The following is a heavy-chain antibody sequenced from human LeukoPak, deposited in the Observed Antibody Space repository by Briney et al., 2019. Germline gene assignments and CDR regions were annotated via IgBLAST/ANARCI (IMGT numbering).Heavy chain of an antibody. V-gene: IGHV3-7*03. CDR2: IKEDGSKK. D-gene: IGHD3-16*02. J-gene: IGHJ4*02. Sequence: GSLSLSCVVSGFSLSMFWMRWVRQAAGAGLEWGGNIKEDGSKKDYVDSVKGRFTISRDNSKNTLYVQMNSLRAEDTAVYYCAKTRSTFGGVIADFDNWGQGTLVTVSS. CDR3: AKTRSTFGGVIADFDN. CDR1: GFSLSMFW.